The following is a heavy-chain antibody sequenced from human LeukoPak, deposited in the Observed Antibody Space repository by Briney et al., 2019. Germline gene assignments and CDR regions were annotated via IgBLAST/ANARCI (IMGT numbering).Heavy chain of an antibody. Sequence: GGSLRLSCAASGFTFSSYSMNWVRQAPGKGLEWVSSISSSSSYIYYADSVKGRFTISRDNAKNSLYLQMNSLRAEDTAVYYCAKYYYGSGSYLFDYWGQGTLVTVSS. V-gene: IGHV3-21*04. J-gene: IGHJ4*02. D-gene: IGHD3-10*01. CDR3: AKYYYGSGSYLFDY. CDR1: GFTFSSYS. CDR2: ISSSSSYI.